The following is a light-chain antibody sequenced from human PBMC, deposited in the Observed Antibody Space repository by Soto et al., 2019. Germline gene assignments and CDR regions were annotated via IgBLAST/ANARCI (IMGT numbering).Light chain of an antibody. Sequence: VLTQPPSVSVAPGKTARITCGGNNIGSKSVHWYQQKPGQAPVLVIYYDSDRPSGIPERFSGSNSGNTATLTISRVEAGDEADYYCQVWDSSSDHVVFGGGTKPTVL. CDR1: NIGSKS. J-gene: IGLJ2*01. CDR3: QVWDSSSDHVV. V-gene: IGLV3-21*04. CDR2: YDS.